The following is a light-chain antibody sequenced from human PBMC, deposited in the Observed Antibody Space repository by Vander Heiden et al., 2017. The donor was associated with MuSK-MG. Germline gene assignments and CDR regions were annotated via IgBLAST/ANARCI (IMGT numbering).Light chain of an antibody. CDR3: CSYAGSYVV. CDR2: DVG. J-gene: IGLJ2*01. V-gene: IGLV2-11*01. CDR1: SSDVGGYNY. Sequence: QSALTQPRSVSGSPGQSVTISCTGTSSDVGGYNYVSWYQQHPGKAPKLMIYDVGKRPSGVPDRFSGSKSGNTASLTISGLQAEDEADYYCCSYAGSYVVFGGGTKLTVL.